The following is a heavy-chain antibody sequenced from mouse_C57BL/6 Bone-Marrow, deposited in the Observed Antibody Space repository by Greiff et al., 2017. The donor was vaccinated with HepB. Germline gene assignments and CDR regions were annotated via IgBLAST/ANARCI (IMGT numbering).Heavy chain of an antibody. CDR3: ARWRGLRHNYFDC. J-gene: IGHJ2*01. Sequence: QVQLQQPGAELVKPGASVKMSCKASGYTFTSYWITWVKQRPGQGLEWIGDIYPGSGSTNYNEKFKSKATLTVDTSSSTAYMQISSLTSEDTAVYYCARWRGLRHNYFDCTGHGATLTVS. V-gene: IGHV1-55*01. D-gene: IGHD2-4*01. CDR2: IYPGSGST. CDR1: GYTFTSYW.